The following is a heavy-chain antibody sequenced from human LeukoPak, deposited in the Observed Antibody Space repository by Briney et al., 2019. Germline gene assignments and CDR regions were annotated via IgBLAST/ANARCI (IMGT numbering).Heavy chain of an antibody. CDR1: GYTFTSYD. CDR3: ARGPRKNFWSGYSHWFDP. J-gene: IGHJ5*02. Sequence: GASVKVSCKASGYTFTSYDINWVRQVTGQGPEWMGWMNPNSGNTDYAQKFQGRVTMTRNTSISTAYMELSSLRSEDTAVYYCARGPRKNFWSGYSHWFDPWGQGTLVTVSS. CDR2: MNPNSGNT. D-gene: IGHD3-3*01. V-gene: IGHV1-8*01.